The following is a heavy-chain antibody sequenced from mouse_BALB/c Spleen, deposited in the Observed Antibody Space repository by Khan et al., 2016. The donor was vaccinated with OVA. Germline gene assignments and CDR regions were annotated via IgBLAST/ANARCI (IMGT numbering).Heavy chain of an antibody. CDR2: ISSGGTYT. CDR3: STRPGYYGNNSYVDY. CDR1: GFTFSNYG. Sequence: EVQLQESGGDLVKPGGSLKLFCAASGFTFSNYGMSWVRQTPDKRLEWVAIISSGGTYTYYPDNVQGRFTISRDNAENPLYLQMSSLKSEDTAMYYGSTRPGYYGNNSYVDYWGQGTTLTAAS. J-gene: IGHJ2*01. D-gene: IGHD1-1*01. V-gene: IGHV5-6*01.